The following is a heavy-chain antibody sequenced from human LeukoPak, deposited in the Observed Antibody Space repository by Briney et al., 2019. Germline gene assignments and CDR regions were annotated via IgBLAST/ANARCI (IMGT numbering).Heavy chain of an antibody. Sequence: SVTVSCKASGGTFSSYAISWVRQAPGQGLEWMGRIIPILGIANYAQKFQGRVTITADKSTSTAYMELSSLRSEDTAVYYCARGLSGYPGDYWGQGTLVTVSS. D-gene: IGHD3-22*01. CDR2: IIPILGIA. V-gene: IGHV1-69*04. CDR1: GGTFSSYA. CDR3: ARGLSGYPGDY. J-gene: IGHJ4*02.